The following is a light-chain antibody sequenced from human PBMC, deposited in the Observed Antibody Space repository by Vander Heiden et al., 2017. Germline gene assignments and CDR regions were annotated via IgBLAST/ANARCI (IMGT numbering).Light chain of an antibody. Sequence: QPVLTQPPSASGTPGQRVTISCSGSSSNIGSNTVNWYQQLPGTAPKLLIYSNNQRPSGVPDRFSGSISGLQSEDEADYYCAAWDDSLNGVVFGGGTKLTVL. V-gene: IGLV1-44*01. CDR2: SNN. J-gene: IGLJ2*01. CDR1: SSNIGSNT. CDR3: AAWDDSLNGVV.